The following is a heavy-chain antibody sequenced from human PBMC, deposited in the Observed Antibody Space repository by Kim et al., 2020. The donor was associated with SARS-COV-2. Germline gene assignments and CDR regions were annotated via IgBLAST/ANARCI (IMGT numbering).Heavy chain of an antibody. CDR3: ARHPRGFVRVYSSGNWFDP. V-gene: IGHV4-39*01. J-gene: IGHJ5*02. Sequence: SETLSLTCTVSGGSISSSSYYWGWIRQPPGKGLEWIGSIYYSGSTYYNPSLKSRVTISVDTSKNQFSLKLSSVTAADTAVYYCARHPRGFVRVYSSGNWFDPWGQGTLVTVSS. CDR2: IYYSGST. D-gene: IGHD3-10*01. CDR1: GGSISSSSYY.